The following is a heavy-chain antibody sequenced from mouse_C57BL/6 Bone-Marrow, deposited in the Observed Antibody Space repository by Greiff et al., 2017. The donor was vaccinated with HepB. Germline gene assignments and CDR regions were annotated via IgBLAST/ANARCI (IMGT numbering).Heavy chain of an antibody. Sequence: QVQLKESGAELVRPGASVKLSCKASGYTFTDYYINWVKQRPGQGLEWIARIYPGSGNTYYNEKFKGKATLTAEKSSSTAYMQLSSLTSEDSAVYFCARSPYYEGFDYWGQGTTLTVSS. CDR1: GYTFTDYY. CDR2: IYPGSGNT. V-gene: IGHV1-76*01. CDR3: ARSPYYEGFDY. J-gene: IGHJ2*01. D-gene: IGHD1-1*02.